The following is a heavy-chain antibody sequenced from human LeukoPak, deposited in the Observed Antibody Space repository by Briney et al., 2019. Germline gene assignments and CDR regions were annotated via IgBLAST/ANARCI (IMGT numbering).Heavy chain of an antibody. D-gene: IGHD3-10*01. CDR3: ARHYYGSSQIDY. Sequence: SETLSLTCTVSGGSISSSSYYWGWIRQPPGKGLEWIGSIYYGGNTHYNPSLKSRVTLSVDTSKNQFSLNVSSVTAADTAVYYCARHYYGSSQIDYWGQGTLVTVSS. CDR1: GGSISSSSYY. CDR2: IYYGGNT. V-gene: IGHV4-39*01. J-gene: IGHJ4*02.